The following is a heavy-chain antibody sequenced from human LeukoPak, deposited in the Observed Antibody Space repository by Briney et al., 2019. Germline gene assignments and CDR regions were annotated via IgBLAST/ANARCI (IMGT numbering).Heavy chain of an antibody. CDR3: ASPYSNYDRFDP. J-gene: IGHJ5*02. D-gene: IGHD4-11*01. V-gene: IGHV3-7*01. CDR1: GFAFSSYW. CDR2: IKQDGSEK. Sequence: GGSLRLSCAASGFAFSSYWMSWVRQAPGKGLEWVANIKQDGSEKYYVDSVKGRFTISRDNAKNSLYLQMNSLRAEDTAVYYCASPYSNYDRFDPWGQGTLVTVSS.